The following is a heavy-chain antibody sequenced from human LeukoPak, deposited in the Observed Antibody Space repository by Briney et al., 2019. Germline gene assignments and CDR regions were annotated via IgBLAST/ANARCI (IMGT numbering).Heavy chain of an antibody. CDR1: GASMSSSY. J-gene: IGHJ5*02. Sequence: SETLSLTCTVSGASMSSSYWSWIRQPAGKGLEWIGRIYTSGVTTYNPSLKSRVIMSIDASKNQFSLNLSSVIAADTAVYYCSRGSYNSRSWGQGTLVTVSS. CDR2: IYTSGVT. CDR3: SRGSYNSRS. V-gene: IGHV4-4*07. D-gene: IGHD3-10*01.